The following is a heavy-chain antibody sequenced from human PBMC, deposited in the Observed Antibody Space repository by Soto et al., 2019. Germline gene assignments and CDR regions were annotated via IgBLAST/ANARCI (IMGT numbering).Heavy chain of an antibody. CDR2: TYYRSKWST. CDR3: TRALSGSYDS. CDR1: GDSVSSKSAA. V-gene: IGHV6-1*01. D-gene: IGHD1-26*01. Sequence: SQTLSLTCAISGDSVSSKSAAWNWIRQSPSRGLEWLGRTYYRSKWSTDYAVSVKSRITINPDTSKNQFSLQLNSVTPEDTTVYYCTRALSGSYDSWGQGTLVTVSS. J-gene: IGHJ5*01.